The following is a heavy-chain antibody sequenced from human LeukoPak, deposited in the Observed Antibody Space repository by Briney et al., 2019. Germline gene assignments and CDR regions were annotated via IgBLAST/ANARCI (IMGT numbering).Heavy chain of an antibody. J-gene: IGHJ1*01. CDR2: ISSSSSYT. Sequence: KSGGSLRLSCAASRFTFSDYHMSWIRQAPGKGLEWVSYISSSSSYTDYADSVKGRFTISRDNAENSLYLQMNSLRDEDTAVYYCARESEYYYYDASGYYPGYFHHWGQGTLVTVSS. CDR1: RFTFSDYH. D-gene: IGHD3-22*01. CDR3: ARESEYYYYDASGYYPGYFHH. V-gene: IGHV3-11*06.